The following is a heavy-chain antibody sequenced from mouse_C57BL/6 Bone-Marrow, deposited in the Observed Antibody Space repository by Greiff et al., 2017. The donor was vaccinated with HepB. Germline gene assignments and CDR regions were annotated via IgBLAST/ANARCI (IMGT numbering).Heavy chain of an antibody. CDR3: ARWTMVTSYFDY. D-gene: IGHD2-1*01. CDR2: ISSGGSYT. CDR1: GFTFSSYG. Sequence: EVQLVESGGDLVKPGGSLKLSCAASGFTFSSYGMSWVRQTPDKRLEWVATISSGGSYTYYPDSVKGRFTISRDNAKNTLYLQMSSLKSEDTAMYYCARWTMVTSYFDYWGQGTTLTVSS. V-gene: IGHV5-6*01. J-gene: IGHJ2*01.